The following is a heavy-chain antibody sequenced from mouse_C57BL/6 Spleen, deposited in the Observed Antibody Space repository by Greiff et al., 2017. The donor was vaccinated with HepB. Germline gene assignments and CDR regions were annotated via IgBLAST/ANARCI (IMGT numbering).Heavy chain of an antibody. V-gene: IGHV1-69*01. J-gene: IGHJ3*01. CDR1: GYTFTSYW. CDR3: ARGYYGSSYVGFAY. D-gene: IGHD1-1*01. CDR2: IDPSDSYT. Sequence: QVQLQQPGAELVMPGASVKLSCKASGYTFTSYWMHWVKQRPGQGLEWIGEIDPSDSYTNYNQKFKGKATLTVDTSSSTAYMQLSSLTSEDSAVYYCARGYYGSSYVGFAYWGQGTLVTVSA.